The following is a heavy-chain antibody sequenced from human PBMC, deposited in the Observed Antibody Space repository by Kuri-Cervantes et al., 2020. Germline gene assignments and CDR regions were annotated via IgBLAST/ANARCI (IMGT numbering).Heavy chain of an antibody. V-gene: IGHV4-59*01. J-gene: IGHJ4*02. CDR2: VHYTGTT. Sequence: GSLRLSCTVAGGYISYSYWSWIRQSPEKGLEWIGYVHYTGTTTYNPSLKRRVTMSLDTSKTQFSLDMNSVTAADTAVYYCARGVSFDLWGQGTLVTVSS. CDR1: GGYISYSY. D-gene: IGHD3-10*01. CDR3: ARGVSFDL.